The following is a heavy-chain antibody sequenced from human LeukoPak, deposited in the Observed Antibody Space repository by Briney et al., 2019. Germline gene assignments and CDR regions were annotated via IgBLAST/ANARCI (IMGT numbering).Heavy chain of an antibody. Sequence: GGSLRLSCAASGFTFSDYYMSWIRQAPGKGLEWVSYISSSGSTIYYADSVKGRFTISRDNAKNSLYLQMNSLRAEDTAVYYCAREPYLYCSSTSCYDYWGQGTLVIVSS. J-gene: IGHJ4*02. CDR1: GFTFSDYY. CDR2: ISSSGSTI. D-gene: IGHD2-2*01. CDR3: AREPYLYCSSTSCYDY. V-gene: IGHV3-11*04.